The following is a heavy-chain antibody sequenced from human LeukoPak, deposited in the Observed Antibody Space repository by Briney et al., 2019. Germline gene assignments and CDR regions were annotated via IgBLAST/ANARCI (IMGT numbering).Heavy chain of an antibody. V-gene: IGHV3-53*01. CDR2: IDSGGRT. D-gene: IGHD4-23*01. CDR1: GFSLSNYA. J-gene: IGHJ4*02. CDR3: AAGGPFDY. Sequence: GGSLRLSCAASGFSLSNYAMSWVRQAPGKGLEWVSVIDSGGRTDYADSGKGRFTISRDNSKNTLYLQMNSLRAEDTAVYYCAAGGPFDYWGQGTLVTVSS.